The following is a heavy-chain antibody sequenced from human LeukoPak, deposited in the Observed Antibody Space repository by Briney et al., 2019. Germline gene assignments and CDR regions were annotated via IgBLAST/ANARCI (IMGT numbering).Heavy chain of an antibody. CDR3: ASARDLDWFNP. CDR2: IIPIYGTA. CDR1: AGAFSSCA. Sequence: SVKLTCKAAAGAFSSCANSWGRHPPAQGLELMGWIIPIYGTANYAQKFQGRVTITTDKSTSTDYMELNILRSEDTDVYYCASARDLDWFNPWGQGTLVTVSS. J-gene: IGHJ5*02. V-gene: IGHV1-69*05.